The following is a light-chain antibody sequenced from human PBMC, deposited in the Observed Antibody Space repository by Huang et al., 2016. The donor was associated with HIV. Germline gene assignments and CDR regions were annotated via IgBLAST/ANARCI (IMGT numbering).Light chain of an antibody. J-gene: IGKJ4*01. CDR1: QSVSTS. V-gene: IGKV3-11*01. CDR3: QQRSDWPPLT. CDR2: DAF. Sequence: EIILTQSPATLSLSPGDRATLPCRTSQSVSTSLAWYQQKPGQAPRLLIYDAFNRAAGIPARFRGSGSGTDFTLTISSLEPEDFAVYYCQQRSDWPPLTFGGGSKVEIK.